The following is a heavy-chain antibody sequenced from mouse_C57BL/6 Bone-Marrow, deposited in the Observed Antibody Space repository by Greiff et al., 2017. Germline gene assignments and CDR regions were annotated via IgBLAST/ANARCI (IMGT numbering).Heavy chain of an antibody. CDR3: ARLGGSTMIKDYFDY. CDR2: ILPGSGST. Sequence: QVQLKQSGAELMKPGASVKLSCKATGYTFTGYWIEWVKQRPGHGLEWIGEILPGSGSTNYNEKFKGKATFTADTSSNTAYMQLSSLTTEDSAIYYCARLGGSTMIKDYFDYWGQGTTLTVSS. CDR1: GYTFTGYW. J-gene: IGHJ2*01. V-gene: IGHV1-9*01. D-gene: IGHD2-4*01.